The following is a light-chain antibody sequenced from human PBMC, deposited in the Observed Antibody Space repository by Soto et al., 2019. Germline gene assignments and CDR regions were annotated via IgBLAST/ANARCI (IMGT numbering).Light chain of an antibody. J-gene: IGKJ3*01. Sequence: IVLTQSPGTLSLSPGESATLSCRASQSFSSSYLAWYQQKPGQAPRLLIYGASSRATGIPDRFSGSGSGTDFTLTISSLEPEDFAVYYCQHCGSALFTFGPGTKVDVK. CDR2: GAS. CDR1: QSFSSSY. V-gene: IGKV3-20*01. CDR3: QHCGSALFT.